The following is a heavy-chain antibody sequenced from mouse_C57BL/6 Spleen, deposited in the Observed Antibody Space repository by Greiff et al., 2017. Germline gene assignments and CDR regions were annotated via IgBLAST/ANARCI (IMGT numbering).Heavy chain of an antibody. J-gene: IGHJ2*01. D-gene: IGHD1-1*02. CDR3: AIWGDYFDY. CDR2: INPGSGGT. CDR1: GYAFTNYL. Sequence: VQLQQSGAELVRPGTSVKVSCKASGYAFTNYLIEWVKQRPGQGLEWIGVINPGSGGTNYNEKFKGKATLTADKSSSTAYMQLSSLTSEDSAVYFCAIWGDYFDYWGQGTTLTVSS. V-gene: IGHV1-54*01.